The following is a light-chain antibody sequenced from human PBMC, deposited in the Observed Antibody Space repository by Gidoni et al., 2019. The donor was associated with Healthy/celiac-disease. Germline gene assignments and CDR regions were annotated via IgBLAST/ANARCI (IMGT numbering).Light chain of an antibody. CDR1: QSISSW. J-gene: IGKJ1*01. CDR2: KAS. Sequence: DIQMTQSPSTLSASVGDRVTITCPASQSISSWLAWYQQKPGKAPKLLIYKASSLESGVPSRFSGSGSGTEFTLTISSLQPDDFATYYYQQYNSYSWTFXQXTKVEIK. CDR3: QQYNSYSWT. V-gene: IGKV1-5*03.